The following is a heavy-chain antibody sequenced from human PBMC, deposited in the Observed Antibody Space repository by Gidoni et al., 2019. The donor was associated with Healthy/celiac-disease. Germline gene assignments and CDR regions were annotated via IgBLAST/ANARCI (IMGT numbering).Heavy chain of an antibody. J-gene: IGHJ4*02. CDR1: GFTFDDYA. Sequence: EVQLVESGGGLVQPGRSLRLSCAASGFTFDDYAMHWVRQAPGKGLEWVSGISWNSGSIGYADSVKGRFTIARDNAKNSLYLQMNSLRAEDTALYYCASSMIANPPYFDYWGQGTLVTVSS. D-gene: IGHD3-22*01. CDR2: ISWNSGSI. V-gene: IGHV3-9*01. CDR3: ASSMIANPPYFDY.